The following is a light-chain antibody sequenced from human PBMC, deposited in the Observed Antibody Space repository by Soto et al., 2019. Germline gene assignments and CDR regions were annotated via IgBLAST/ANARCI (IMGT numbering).Light chain of an antibody. CDR1: SSDVGGYDY. CDR3: SSYTSSSTLV. V-gene: IGLV2-14*01. Sequence: QSVLTQPASVSGSPGQSITISCTGTSSDVGGYDYVSWYQQHPAKAPKLMIYEVSNRPSGVSNRFSASKSGNTASLTISGLQAEDEADYYCSSYTSSSTLVFGTGTKVTLL. J-gene: IGLJ1*01. CDR2: EVS.